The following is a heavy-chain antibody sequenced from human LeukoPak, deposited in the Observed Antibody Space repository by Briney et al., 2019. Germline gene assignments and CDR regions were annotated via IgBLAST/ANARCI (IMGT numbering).Heavy chain of an antibody. Sequence: ASVKVSCKASGYTFTSYYMHWVRQAPGQGLEWMGIINPSGGSTSYAQKFQGRVTMTRDTSTSTVYMELSSLRSEDTAVYYCARVGHKRGRHSGSYLAPYYWGQGTLVTVSS. V-gene: IGHV1-46*01. CDR3: ARVGHKRGRHSGSYLAPYY. D-gene: IGHD1-26*01. CDR1: GYTFTSYY. J-gene: IGHJ4*02. CDR2: INPSGGST.